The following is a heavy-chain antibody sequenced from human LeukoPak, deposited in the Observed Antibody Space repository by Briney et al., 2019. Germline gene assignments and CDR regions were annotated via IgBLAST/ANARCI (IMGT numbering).Heavy chain of an antibody. D-gene: IGHD3-3*01. CDR2: ISPDGSRT. J-gene: IGHJ4*02. Sequence: GGALRLSCAASGFTFSRYWMHWGRQAPGKGLVWGSRISPDGSRTTYADSVKGRFTISRDNAKNTLYLQMNSLRAEDTAVYYCARENTIFGVVQYYFDYWGQGTLVTVSS. CDR1: GFTFSRYW. CDR3: ARENTIFGVVQYYFDY. V-gene: IGHV3-74*01.